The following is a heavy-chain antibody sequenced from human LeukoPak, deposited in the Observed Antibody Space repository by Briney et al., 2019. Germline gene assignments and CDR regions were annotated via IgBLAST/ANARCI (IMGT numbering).Heavy chain of an antibody. Sequence: PGGSLRLSCAASGFTFSSYAMSWVRQAPGEGLEWVSAIGGSGGSTYYAVSVKGRFTISRDNSKNTLYLQMNSRRAEDTAVYYCAGNYDFWSGYVKGPDYWGQGTLVTVSS. CDR2: IGGSGGST. V-gene: IGHV3-23*01. D-gene: IGHD3-3*01. CDR1: GFTFSSYA. J-gene: IGHJ4*02. CDR3: AGNYDFWSGYVKGPDY.